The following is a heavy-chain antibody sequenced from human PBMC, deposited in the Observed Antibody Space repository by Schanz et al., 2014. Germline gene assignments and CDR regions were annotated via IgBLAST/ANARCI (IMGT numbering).Heavy chain of an antibody. V-gene: IGHV3-74*01. CDR3: AKALYPGGTQTLGN. D-gene: IGHD2-8*02. CDR2: INSVGSNT. CDR1: GFTFSSHW. Sequence: EVQLVQSGGGLVQPGGSLRLSCAASGFTFSSHWMHWVRQDPGKGLVWVARINSVGSNTDYADSVTGRFTISRDNSKSTLYVEMNSLRVEDTAVYYCAKALYPGGTQTLGNWGRGTLVTVSS. J-gene: IGHJ4*02.